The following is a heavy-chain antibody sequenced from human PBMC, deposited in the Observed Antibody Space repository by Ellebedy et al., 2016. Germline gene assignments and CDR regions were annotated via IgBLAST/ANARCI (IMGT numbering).Heavy chain of an antibody. CDR2: IKEDGSEK. V-gene: IGHV3-7*05. D-gene: IGHD2-2*01. Sequence: GESLKISCAASGFSFSRSWMKWVRQAPGKGLESLANIKEDGSEKYHVDSVKGRFTISRDNAKSSLYLQMNSLRAEDTAVYYCARESCSSPSCYWYFHLWGRGTLVTVSS. J-gene: IGHJ2*01. CDR3: ARESCSSPSCYWYFHL. CDR1: GFSFSRSW.